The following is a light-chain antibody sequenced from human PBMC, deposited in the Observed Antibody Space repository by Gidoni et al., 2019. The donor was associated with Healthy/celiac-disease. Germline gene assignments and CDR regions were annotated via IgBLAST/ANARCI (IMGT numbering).Light chain of an antibody. V-gene: IGKV3-11*01. CDR2: DAS. Sequence: EIVLTQSPATLSLSPGERATLSCRASQSVSRHLAWYQQKPGQDTRLLIYDASNRATGIPARFSGRGSGTDCTLTISSLEPEYFAVYYCQQRSNWPPSITFGQGTRLEIK. CDR1: QSVSRH. J-gene: IGKJ5*01. CDR3: QQRSNWPPSIT.